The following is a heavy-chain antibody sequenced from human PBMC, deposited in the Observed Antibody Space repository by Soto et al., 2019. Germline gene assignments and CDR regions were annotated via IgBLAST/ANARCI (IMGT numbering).Heavy chain of an antibody. CDR3: AEGATAMGYCYFYCGIDV. J-gene: IGHJ6*02. Sequence: ASVKVSCKASGYTFTSYGISWVRQAPGQGLEWMGWISAYKGNTNYAQKLQGRVTMTTDTSTSTAYMELRSLRSDDTALYSGAEGATAMGYCYFYCGIDVWGQGTPVTVSS. CDR2: ISAYKGNT. D-gene: IGHD5-18*01. CDR1: GYTFTSYG. V-gene: IGHV1-18*01.